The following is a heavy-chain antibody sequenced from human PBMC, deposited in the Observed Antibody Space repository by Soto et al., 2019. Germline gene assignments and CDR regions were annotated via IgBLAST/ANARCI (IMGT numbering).Heavy chain of an antibody. Sequence: EVQLVESGGVVIQPGGSLRLSCAASGFTFDDYSRHWALQAPGKGLERVSLIIWDGGSTYYVDSVKGRFTISRDNSRSSLYLQMNSLTTEDTAFYYCGRDGAVTDYTYLDYWGQGALVTVSS. CDR3: GRDGAVTDYTYLDY. CDR1: GFTFDDYS. D-gene: IGHD4-4*01. CDR2: IIWDGGST. V-gene: IGHV3-43*01. J-gene: IGHJ4*02.